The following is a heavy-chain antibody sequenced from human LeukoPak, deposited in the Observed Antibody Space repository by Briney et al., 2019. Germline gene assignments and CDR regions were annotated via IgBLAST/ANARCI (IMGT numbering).Heavy chain of an antibody. J-gene: IGHJ6*02. CDR1: GYTFTSYY. D-gene: IGHD1-26*01. CDR3: ARGPLGEVGIVRMDV. CDR2: MNPNSGNT. V-gene: IGHV1-8*01. Sequence: ASVKVSCKASGYTFTSYYINWVRQATGQGLEWMGWMNPNSGNTGYAQNFQGRVTMTRNTSITTAYMELSSLISEDTAVYYCARGPLGEVGIVRMDVWGQGTTVTVSS.